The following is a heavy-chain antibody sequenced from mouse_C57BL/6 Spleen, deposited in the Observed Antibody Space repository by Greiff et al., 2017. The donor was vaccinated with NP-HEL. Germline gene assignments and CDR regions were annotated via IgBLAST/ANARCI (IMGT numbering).Heavy chain of an antibody. Sequence: VQVVESGPGLVQPSQSLSITCTVSGFSLTSYGVHWVRQSPGKGLEWLGVIWSGGSTDYNAAFISRLSISKDNSKSQVFFKMNSLQADDTAIYYCARNHGNYALYYAMDYWGQGTSVTVSS. CDR3: ARNHGNYALYYAMDY. D-gene: IGHD2-1*01. CDR2: IWSGGST. J-gene: IGHJ4*01. V-gene: IGHV2-2*01. CDR1: GFSLTSYG.